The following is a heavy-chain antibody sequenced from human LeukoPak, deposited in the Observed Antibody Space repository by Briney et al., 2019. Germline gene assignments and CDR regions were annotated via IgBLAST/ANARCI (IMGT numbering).Heavy chain of an antibody. CDR3: ARGVLRGYSYGYYFDY. Sequence: SETLSLTCTVSGGSISSYYWGWIRQPPGKGLEWIGSIYYSGSTYYNPSLKSRVTISVDTSKNQFSLKLSSVTAADTAVYYCARGVLRGYSYGYYFDYWGQGTLVTVSS. J-gene: IGHJ4*02. D-gene: IGHD5-18*01. CDR1: GGSISSYY. V-gene: IGHV4-39*07. CDR2: IYYSGST.